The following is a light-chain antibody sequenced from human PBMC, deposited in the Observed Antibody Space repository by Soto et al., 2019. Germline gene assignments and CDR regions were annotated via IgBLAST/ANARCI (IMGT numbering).Light chain of an antibody. CDR1: QSVSNNY. J-gene: IGKJ1*01. CDR3: QQYGSSGT. V-gene: IGKV3-20*01. Sequence: EIVLTQSPGTLPLSPGSXATLSCRASQSVSNNYLAWYQQKPGQAPRLLIYGASNRATGIPDRFSGSGSGTDFTLTISRLEPEDFAVYYCQQYGSSGTFGQGTKVDIK. CDR2: GAS.